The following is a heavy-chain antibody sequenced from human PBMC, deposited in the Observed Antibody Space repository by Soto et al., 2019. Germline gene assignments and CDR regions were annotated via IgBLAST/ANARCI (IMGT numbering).Heavy chain of an antibody. CDR2: IKEDGSEK. D-gene: IGHD1-26*01. CDR1: GFTFSTSW. Sequence: EVQLVESGGGLVQPGGSRRLSCAASGFTFSTSWMSWVRQPPGKGLEWVANIKEDGSEKYYVDSVKGRFTISRDDAKNLLYLQMNGLRGDDTAVYYCARGFSGGSGDWGQGTLVIVSS. J-gene: IGHJ4*02. CDR3: ARGFSGGSGD. V-gene: IGHV3-7*01.